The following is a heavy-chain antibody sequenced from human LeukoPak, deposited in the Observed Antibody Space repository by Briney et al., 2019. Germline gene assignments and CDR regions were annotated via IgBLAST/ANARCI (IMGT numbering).Heavy chain of an antibody. D-gene: IGHD5-12*01. CDR2: ISSSSSYI. CDR1: GFTFSSYS. V-gene: IGHV3-21*01. Sequence: GGSLRLSCAASGFTFSSYSMNWVRQAPGKGLEWVSSISSSSSYIYYADSVKGRFTISRDNAKNSLYLQMDSLRAEDTAVYYCARGIVATLDYFDYWGQGTLVTVSS. CDR3: ARGIVATLDYFDY. J-gene: IGHJ4*02.